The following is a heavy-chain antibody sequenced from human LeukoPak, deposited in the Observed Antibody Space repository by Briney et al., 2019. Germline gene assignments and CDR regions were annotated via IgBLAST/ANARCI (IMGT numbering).Heavy chain of an antibody. CDR1: GYTFTSYG. J-gene: IGHJ1*01. V-gene: IGHV1-18*01. CDR2: ISAYNGNT. Sequence: ASVKVSCKASGYTFTSYGISCVRQAPGQGLEWMGWISAYNGNTNYAQKLQGRVTMTTDTSTSTAYIELRSLRSDDTAVYYCARGPIVVVVAATGYFQHWGQGTLVTVSS. D-gene: IGHD2-15*01. CDR3: ARGPIVVVVAATGYFQH.